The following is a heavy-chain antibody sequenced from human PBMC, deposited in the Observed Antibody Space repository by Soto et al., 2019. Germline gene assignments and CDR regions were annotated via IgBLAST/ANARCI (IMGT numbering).Heavy chain of an antibody. J-gene: IGHJ6*02. CDR2: IYYSGST. V-gene: IGHV4-31*03. D-gene: IGHD2-2*01. Sequence: SETLSLTCTVPGGSISSGGYYWSWIRQHPGKGLEWIGYIYYSGSTYYNPSLKSRVTISVDTSKNQFSLKLSSVTAADTAVYYCAVTVVPAAIEDYYGMDVWGQGTTVTVSS. CDR3: AVTVVPAAIEDYYGMDV. CDR1: GGSISSGGYY.